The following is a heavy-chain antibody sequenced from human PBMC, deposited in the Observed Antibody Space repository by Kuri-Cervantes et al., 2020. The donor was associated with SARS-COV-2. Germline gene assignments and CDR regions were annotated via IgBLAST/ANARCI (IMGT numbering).Heavy chain of an antibody. Sequence: GESLKISCAASGFTFSSYAMHWVRQAPGKGLEWVAVISYDGSNKYYADSVKGRFTISGDNSKNTLYLQMNSLRAEDTAVYYCARDYSSPGYYYYMDVWGKGTTVTVSS. J-gene: IGHJ6*03. V-gene: IGHV3-30*04. D-gene: IGHD4-11*01. CDR1: GFTFSSYA. CDR3: ARDYSSPGYYYYMDV. CDR2: ISYDGSNK.